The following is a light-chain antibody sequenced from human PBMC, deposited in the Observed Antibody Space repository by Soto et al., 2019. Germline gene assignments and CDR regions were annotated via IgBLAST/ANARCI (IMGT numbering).Light chain of an antibody. CDR1: SSDVGGYNY. J-gene: IGLJ1*01. Sequence: QSVLTQPACVSGAPGQSITISCTGTSSDVGGYNYVSWYQQNPGKAPKLMIYEVSNRPSGVSNRFSGSKSGNMASLTISGLQAEDEADYYCSSYTINRTYVFGTGTKVTVL. V-gene: IGLV2-14*01. CDR3: SSYTINRTYV. CDR2: EVS.